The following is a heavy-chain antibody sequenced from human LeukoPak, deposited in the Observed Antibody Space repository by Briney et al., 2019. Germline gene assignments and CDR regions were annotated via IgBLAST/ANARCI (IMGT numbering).Heavy chain of an antibody. V-gene: IGHV5-51*01. CDR3: ASSYYYGSGKFDYFDY. Sequence: GESLKISCKGSGYSFTSYWIGWVRQMPGKGLEWMGIIYPGDSDTRYSPSFQGQVTISADKSISTAYLQWSSLKASDTAMYYCASSYYYGSGKFDYFDYWGQGTLVTVSS. CDR1: GYSFTSYW. CDR2: IYPGDSDT. J-gene: IGHJ4*02. D-gene: IGHD3-10*01.